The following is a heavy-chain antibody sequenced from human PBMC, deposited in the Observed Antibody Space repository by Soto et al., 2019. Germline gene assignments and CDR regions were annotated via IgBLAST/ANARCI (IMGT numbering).Heavy chain of an antibody. CDR1: GYNFATYW. V-gene: IGHV5-51*01. Sequence: PGESLKISCKASGYNFATYWIAWVLQMPWKGLEYMGIIYPGDSDARYSPSFQGQVTFSADKSISTAYLQWSSLTASDTAIYYCARHGFYGDYASNYFDPWGQGTLVTVSS. CDR3: ARHGFYGDYASNYFDP. D-gene: IGHD4-17*01. J-gene: IGHJ5*02. CDR2: IYPGDSDA.